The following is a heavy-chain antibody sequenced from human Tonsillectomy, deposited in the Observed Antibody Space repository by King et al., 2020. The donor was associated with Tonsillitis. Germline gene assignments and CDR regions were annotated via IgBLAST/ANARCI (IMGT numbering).Heavy chain of an antibody. CDR1: EFTFSKYW. J-gene: IGHJ3*01. CDR3: VRDMNYFDKSAYYDVLDV. Sequence: VQLVESGGGLVQPGGSLRLSCAASEFTFSKYWMTWIRQAPGEGLEWVANIKGDGSVKYYVDSVEGRFTISRDNADNSLFLRMNSLRVEDTAIYYCVRDMNYFDKSAYYDVLDVWGPGTMVTVSS. D-gene: IGHD3-22*01. V-gene: IGHV3-7*01. CDR2: IKGDGSVK.